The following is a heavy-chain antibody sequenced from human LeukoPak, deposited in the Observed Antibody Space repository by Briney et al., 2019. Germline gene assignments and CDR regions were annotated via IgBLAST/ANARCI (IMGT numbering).Heavy chain of an antibody. Sequence: SETLSLTCSVSGYSITSGYYWGWIRQPPGKGLEWIGEINHSGSTNYNPSLKSRVTISVDTSKNQFSLKLSSVTAADTAVYYCAGEGYSYSFDYWGQGTLVTVSS. V-gene: IGHV4-38-2*02. CDR3: AGEGYSYSFDY. CDR1: GYSITSGYY. CDR2: INHSGST. J-gene: IGHJ4*02. D-gene: IGHD5-18*01.